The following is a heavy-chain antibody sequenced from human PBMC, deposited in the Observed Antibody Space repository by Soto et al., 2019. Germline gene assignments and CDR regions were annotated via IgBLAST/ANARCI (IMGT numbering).Heavy chain of an antibody. J-gene: IGHJ5*02. D-gene: IGHD2-2*01. CDR2: IYWDDDK. CDR1: GFSLSTSGVG. Sequence: QITLKESGPPLVKPTQTLTLTCTFSGFSLSTSGVGVGWIRQPPGKALEWLALIYWDDDKRYSPSLKSRLTITKDTSKNQVVLTMTNMDPVDTATYYCAHSKVDIVVVPAAIYWFDPWGQGTLVTVSS. CDR3: AHSKVDIVVVPAAIYWFDP. V-gene: IGHV2-5*02.